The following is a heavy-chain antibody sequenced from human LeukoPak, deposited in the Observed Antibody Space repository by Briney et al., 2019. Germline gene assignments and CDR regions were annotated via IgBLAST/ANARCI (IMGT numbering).Heavy chain of an antibody. J-gene: IGHJ4*02. CDR3: ARFSEAAGIDY. Sequence: GESLKISCKGSGYSFTSYWIGWVRQMPWKGLEWMGIIYPGDSDTRYSPSFQGQVTISADKSISTAYLQWSSLKASGTAMYYCARFSEAAGIDYWGQGTLVTVSS. D-gene: IGHD6-13*01. CDR2: IYPGDSDT. CDR1: GYSFTSYW. V-gene: IGHV5-51*01.